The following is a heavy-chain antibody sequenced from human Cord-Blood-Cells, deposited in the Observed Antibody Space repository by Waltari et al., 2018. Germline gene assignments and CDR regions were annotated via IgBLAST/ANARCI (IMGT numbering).Heavy chain of an antibody. J-gene: IGHJ4*02. CDR1: GSTFSNAW. D-gene: IGHD5-12*01. CDR2: IKSKTDGGTT. V-gene: IGHV3-15*01. CDR3: TTDPEMATIHY. Sequence: EVQLVESGGGLVKPGGSLRLSCAASGSTFSNAWMSWVRQAPGKGLEWVGRIKSKTDGGTTDYAAPVKGRFTISRDDSKNTLYLQMNSLKTEDTAVYYCTTDPEMATIHYWGQGTLVTVSS.